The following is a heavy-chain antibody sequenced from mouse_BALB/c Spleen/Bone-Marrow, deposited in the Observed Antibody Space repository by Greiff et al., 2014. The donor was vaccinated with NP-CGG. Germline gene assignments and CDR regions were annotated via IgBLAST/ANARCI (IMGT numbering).Heavy chain of an antibody. CDR3: ARWGNYYFDY. V-gene: IGHV14-1*02. Sequence: VHLQQSGAELVRPGALVKLSCKASGFNIKDYHMHWVKQRPEQGLEWIGWIDPENGNTIYDPKFQGKASITADTSSNTAYLQLSSLTSEDTAVYYCARWGNYYFDYWGQGTTLTVSS. CDR1: GFNIKDYH. CDR2: IDPENGNT. J-gene: IGHJ2*01.